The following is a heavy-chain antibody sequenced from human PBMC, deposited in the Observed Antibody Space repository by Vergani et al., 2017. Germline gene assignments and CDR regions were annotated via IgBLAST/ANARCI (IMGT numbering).Heavy chain of an antibody. Sequence: EVQLVESGGGLVQPGGSLRLSCAASGFTFSSYSMNWVRQAPGKGLEWVSYISSSSSTIYYADSVKGRFTISRDNAKNSLYLQMNSLRDEDTAVYYCAXHPDYDFWSGYYFYYYYYMDVWGKGTTVTVSS. V-gene: IGHV3-48*02. CDR3: AXHPDYDFWSGYYFYYYYYMDV. CDR1: GFTFSSYS. D-gene: IGHD3-3*01. J-gene: IGHJ6*03. CDR2: ISSSSSTI.